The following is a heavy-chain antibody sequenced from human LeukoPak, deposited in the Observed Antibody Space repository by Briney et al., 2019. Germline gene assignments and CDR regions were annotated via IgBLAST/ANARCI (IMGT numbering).Heavy chain of an antibody. V-gene: IGHV3-23*01. CDR3: AKRGVVIRVILVGFHKQAYYFES. D-gene: IGHD3-22*01. CDR1: GITLSNYG. J-gene: IGHJ4*02. CDR2: ISDSGGTT. Sequence: QPGGSLRLSCAVSGITLSNYGMSWVRQAPGKGLEWVAGISDSGGTTNYADPVKGRFTVSRDNPKNTLYLQMNSLRAEDTAVYFCAKRGVVIRVILVGFHKQAYYFESWGQGVLVTVSS.